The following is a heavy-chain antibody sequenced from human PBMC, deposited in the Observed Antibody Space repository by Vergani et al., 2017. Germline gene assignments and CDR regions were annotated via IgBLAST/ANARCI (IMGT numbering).Heavy chain of an antibody. CDR2: IYYSGRT. Sequence: QVQLQESGPGLVKPSETLSLTCTVSGGSISSYYWSWIRQPPGEGLEWIGYIYYSGRTNYNPSLTSRVTISVDTSKNQFSLKLSSVTAADTAVYYCERGVGYCSSTSCLGDYYYYYMDVWGKGTTVTVSS. J-gene: IGHJ6*03. CDR1: GGSISSYY. CDR3: ERGVGYCSSTSCLGDYYYYYMDV. V-gene: IGHV4-59*01. D-gene: IGHD2-2*01.